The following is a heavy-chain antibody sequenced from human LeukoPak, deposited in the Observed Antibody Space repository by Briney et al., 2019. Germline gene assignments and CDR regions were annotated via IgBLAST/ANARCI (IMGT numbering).Heavy chain of an antibody. CDR1: GFTFSNYW. D-gene: IGHD4/OR15-4a*01. CDR3: WRMRVANDWFDP. CDR2: IKQDGSEK. V-gene: IGHV3-7*01. J-gene: IGHJ5*02. Sequence: PGGSLRLSCAASGFTFSNYWMSWVRQAPGKGLEWVANIKQDGSEKYYVGSLKGRFTISRDNANNSLYLQMNSLRAEDTAVYYCWRMRVANDWFDPWGQGTLVTVSS.